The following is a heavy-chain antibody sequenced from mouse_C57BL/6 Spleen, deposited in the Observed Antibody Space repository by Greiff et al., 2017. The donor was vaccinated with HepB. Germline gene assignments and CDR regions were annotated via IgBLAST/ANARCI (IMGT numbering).Heavy chain of an antibody. J-gene: IGHJ2*01. V-gene: IGHV7-3*01. CDR2: IRNKANGYTT. D-gene: IGHD2-2*01. CDR3: ARSVLWLRRGVYFDY. Sequence: EVKLMESGGGLVQPGGSLSLSCAASGFTFTDYYMSWVRQPPGKALEWLGFIRNKANGYTTEYSASVKGRFTISRDNSQSILYLQMNALRAEDSATYYCARSVLWLRRGVYFDYWGQGTTLTVSS. CDR1: GFTFTDYY.